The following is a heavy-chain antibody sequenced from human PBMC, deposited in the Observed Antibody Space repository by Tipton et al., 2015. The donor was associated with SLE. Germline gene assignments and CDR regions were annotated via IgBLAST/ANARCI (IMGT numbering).Heavy chain of an antibody. CDR2: IYNSGST. Sequence: TLSLTCTVSGGSISSYYWSWIRQPAGGGLEWIGRIYNSGSTNYNPSLMSRVTMSVDTSKNQFSLKLSSMTAADTAVYYCARHERWPHFDYWGQGTLVTVSS. D-gene: IGHD6-19*01. CDR1: GGSISSYY. V-gene: IGHV4-4*07. CDR3: ARHERWPHFDY. J-gene: IGHJ4*02.